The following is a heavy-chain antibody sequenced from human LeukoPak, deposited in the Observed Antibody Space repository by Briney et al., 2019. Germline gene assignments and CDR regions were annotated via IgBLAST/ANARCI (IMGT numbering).Heavy chain of an antibody. CDR3: ARDCGGDCYEWNYFDY. D-gene: IGHD2-21*01. CDR2: ISSSSSTI. Sequence: QSGGSLRLSCAASGFTFSSYSMNWVRQAPGKGLEWVSYISSSSSTIYYADSVKGRFTISRDNAKNSLYLQMNSLRAEDTAVYYCARDCGGDCYEWNYFDYWGQGTLVTVSS. CDR1: GFTFSSYS. V-gene: IGHV3-48*01. J-gene: IGHJ4*02.